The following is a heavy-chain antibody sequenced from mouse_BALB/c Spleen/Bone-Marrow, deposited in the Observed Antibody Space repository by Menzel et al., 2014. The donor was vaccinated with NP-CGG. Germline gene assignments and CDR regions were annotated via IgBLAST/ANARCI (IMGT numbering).Heavy chain of an antibody. CDR1: GFPLSSYG. V-gene: IGHV2-9*02. Sequence: VKLQESGPGLVAPSQSLSITCTVSGFPLSSYGVHWVRQPPGKGLEWLGIIWAGGGTNYNSALMSRPSISKDNSKSQVFLKMNSLQTDDTAMYYCARGDYGSTYWFAYWGQGTLVTVSA. CDR3: ARGDYGSTYWFAY. D-gene: IGHD1-1*01. J-gene: IGHJ3*01. CDR2: IWAGGGT.